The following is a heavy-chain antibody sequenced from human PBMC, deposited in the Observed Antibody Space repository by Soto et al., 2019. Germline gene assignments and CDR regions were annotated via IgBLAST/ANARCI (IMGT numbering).Heavy chain of an antibody. CDR3: ARGVSAGVDY. Sequence: QVQLVQSGAEVREPGASVQVSCKASGYSFTSLDINWVRQTAGQGLEWMGWMQPSTGRTGYAQKFQGRVTMTRDTSINTAYLERTTLTSDDTAFYYCARGVSAGVDYGGQGTLVTVSS. J-gene: IGHJ4*02. V-gene: IGHV1-8*01. D-gene: IGHD1-26*01. CDR2: MQPSTGRT. CDR1: GYSFTSLD.